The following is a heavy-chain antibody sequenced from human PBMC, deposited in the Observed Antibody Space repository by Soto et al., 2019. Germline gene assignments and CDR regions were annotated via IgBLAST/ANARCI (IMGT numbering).Heavy chain of an antibody. CDR2: ISGYNGNT. J-gene: IGHJ6*02. V-gene: IGHV1-18*01. CDR3: ARAGPRPYYYYGMDV. CDR1: GYMFSMSG. Sequence: QVQLVQSGAEVKKPGASVKVSCKSSGYMFSMSGISWVRQAPGQGLEWMGWISGYNGNTNYEQKFQDRDTMTTDTTTNTACLELRSLRSDDTAVYYCARAGPRPYYYYGMDVWGQGTTVTVSS.